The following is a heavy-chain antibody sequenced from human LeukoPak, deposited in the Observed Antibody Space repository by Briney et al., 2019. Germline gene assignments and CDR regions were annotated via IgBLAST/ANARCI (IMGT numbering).Heavy chain of an antibody. J-gene: IGHJ4*02. D-gene: IGHD6-19*01. Sequence: GGSLRLSCAASGFTFDDYGMSWVRHAAGKGLEWVSGINWNGGSTGYADSVKGRFTISRDNAKNSLYLQMNSLRVEDTALYYCAKVYSSGWYYFDYWGQGTLVTVSS. V-gene: IGHV3-20*04. CDR2: INWNGGST. CDR1: GFTFDDYG. CDR3: AKVYSSGWYYFDY.